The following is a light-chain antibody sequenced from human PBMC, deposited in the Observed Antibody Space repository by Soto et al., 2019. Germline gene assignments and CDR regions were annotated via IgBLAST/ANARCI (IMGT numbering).Light chain of an antibody. J-gene: IGKJ5*01. Sequence: DVQMTQSPSSLSASVGDRVTITCRASQGIYNYLAWYQQKPGKVPKLLIYGASSLQSVVPSRFSGSRSGTDFTLTISSLQPEDVATYYCQKYDSAPPIITFGQGTRLEIK. CDR1: QGIYNY. CDR2: GAS. V-gene: IGKV1-27*01. CDR3: QKYDSAPPIIT.